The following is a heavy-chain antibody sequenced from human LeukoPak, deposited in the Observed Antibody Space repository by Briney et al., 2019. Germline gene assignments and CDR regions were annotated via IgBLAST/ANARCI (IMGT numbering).Heavy chain of an antibody. Sequence: PGGSLRLSCAASGFTFSSYGMHWVRQAPGKGLDWVAFLQYDGSNKYYADSVKGRFTISRDNSKNTLYLQMNSLRAEDTAVYYCAKDSIRQQLYYFDYWGQGTLVTVSS. J-gene: IGHJ4*02. CDR2: LQYDGSNK. V-gene: IGHV3-30*02. CDR1: GFTFSSYG. CDR3: AKDSIRQQLYYFDY. D-gene: IGHD6-13*01.